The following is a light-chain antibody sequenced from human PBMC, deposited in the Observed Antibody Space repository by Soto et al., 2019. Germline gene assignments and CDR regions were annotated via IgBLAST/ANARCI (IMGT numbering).Light chain of an antibody. CDR2: DAS. V-gene: IGKV1-33*01. Sequence: QMTQSPSSLSASVGDRVTITCQASQDISKNLNWYQQKPGKAPKLLIYDASSLQTGGPSRFSGSGSATHFTFPISSLQPEDVATYYCQQYDNLLPITFGQGTRLEIK. CDR1: QDISKN. J-gene: IGKJ5*01. CDR3: QQYDNLLPIT.